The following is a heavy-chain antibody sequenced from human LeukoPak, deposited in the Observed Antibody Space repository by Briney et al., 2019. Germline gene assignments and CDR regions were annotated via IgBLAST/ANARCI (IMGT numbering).Heavy chain of an antibody. J-gene: IGHJ4*02. CDR1: GFTFSAYA. CDR2: ISGSGGGS. V-gene: IGHV3-23*01. D-gene: IGHD5-24*01. CDR3: ARAGTEDGYNIYFDH. Sequence: GGSLRLSCGVSGFTFSAYAMTWVRQAPGKGLEWVSLISGSGGGSYYADSVKGRFTIFRDNAKNMLYLQMNSLRAEDTAVYYCARAGTEDGYNIYFDHWGQGTLVTVSS.